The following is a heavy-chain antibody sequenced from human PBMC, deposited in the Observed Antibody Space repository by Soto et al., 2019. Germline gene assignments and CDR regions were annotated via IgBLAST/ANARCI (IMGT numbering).Heavy chain of an antibody. V-gene: IGHV4-31*03. D-gene: IGHD3-3*01. CDR1: GGSISSGGYY. J-gene: IGHJ5*02. CDR3: AREESGLESGAASFDP. Sequence: QVQLQESGPGLVKPSQTLSLTCTVSGGSISSGGYYWSWIRQHPGKGLEWIGYISYSGSTYYNPSLKSRVTISVDTSKNQFSLKLSSVTAADTAVYYCAREESGLESGAASFDPWGQGTLVTVSS. CDR2: ISYSGST.